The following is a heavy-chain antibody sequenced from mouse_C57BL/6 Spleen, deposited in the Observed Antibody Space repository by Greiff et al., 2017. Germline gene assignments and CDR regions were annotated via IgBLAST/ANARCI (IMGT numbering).Heavy chain of an antibody. CDR1: GYTFTSYW. Sequence: QVQLQQPGAELVMPGASVKLSCKASGYTFTSYWMHWVKQRPGQGLEWIGEIDPSDSYTNYNQKFKGKSTLTVDKSSSTAYMQLSSLTSEDSAVYYCARFYPNAMDYWGQGTSVTVSS. J-gene: IGHJ4*01. D-gene: IGHD2-3*01. CDR3: ARFYPNAMDY. V-gene: IGHV1-69*01. CDR2: IDPSDSYT.